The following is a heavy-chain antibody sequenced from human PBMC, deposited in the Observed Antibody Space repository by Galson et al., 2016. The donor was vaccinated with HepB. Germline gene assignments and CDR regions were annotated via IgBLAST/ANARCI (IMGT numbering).Heavy chain of an antibody. Sequence: SLRLSCATTTFAFSRTWMTWARQAPGKGLEWVSSISGGSTYTHYADSVKGQFTIYIDDARNSLFPQVTGLRAEDTAVYYCARENWGTFDWWGQGTPVTVSS. CDR2: ISGGSTYT. V-gene: IGHV3-21*01. J-gene: IGHJ4*02. D-gene: IGHD3-16*01. CDR1: TFAFSRTW. CDR3: ARENWGTFDW.